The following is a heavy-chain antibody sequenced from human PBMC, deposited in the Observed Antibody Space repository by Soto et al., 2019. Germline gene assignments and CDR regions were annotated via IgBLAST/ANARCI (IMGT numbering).Heavy chain of an antibody. J-gene: IGHJ5*02. CDR1: GFTFSSYG. V-gene: IGHV3-33*01. CDR2: IWYDGSNK. Sequence: GGSLRLSCAASGFTFSSYGMHWVRQAPGKGLEWVAVIWYDGSNKYYADSVKGRFTISRDNSKNTLYLQMNSLRAEDTAVYYCAREQSIITIFGVVKNWFDPWGQGTLVTVSS. CDR3: AREQSIITIFGVVKNWFDP. D-gene: IGHD3-3*01.